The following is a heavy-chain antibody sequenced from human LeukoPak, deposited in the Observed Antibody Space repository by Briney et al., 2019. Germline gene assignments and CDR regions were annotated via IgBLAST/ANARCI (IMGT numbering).Heavy chain of an antibody. CDR3: ARDEAGATPIDY. D-gene: IGHD6-25*01. Sequence: PGGSLRLSCEASGFTFSSHWMHWVRQVPGKGLVWVSNIKGDGSSVGYADSVKGRFAVSRDNAKNTLYLHMSSLRAEDTAVYYCARDEAGATPIDYWGQGTLVTVSS. V-gene: IGHV3-74*01. J-gene: IGHJ4*02. CDR1: GFTFSSHW. CDR2: IKGDGSSV.